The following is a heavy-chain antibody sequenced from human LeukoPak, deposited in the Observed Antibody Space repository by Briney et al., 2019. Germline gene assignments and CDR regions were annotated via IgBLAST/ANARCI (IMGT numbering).Heavy chain of an antibody. CDR3: AKDSATGRSLSHFDY. J-gene: IGHJ4*02. D-gene: IGHD1-26*01. CDR1: GFIFDDYG. V-gene: IGHV3-20*04. CDR2: INWSGGST. Sequence: PGGSLRLSCAASGFIFDDYGLIWVRRAPGKGLEWVSSINWSGGSTGYADSVKGRFTISRDNAKNSLYLQMNSLRAEDMALYYCAKDSATGRSLSHFDYWGQGTLVTVSS.